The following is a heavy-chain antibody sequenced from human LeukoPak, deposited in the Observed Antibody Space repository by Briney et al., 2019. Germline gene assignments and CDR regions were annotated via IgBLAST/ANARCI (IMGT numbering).Heavy chain of an antibody. CDR3: ARVEGPHYYGSGSYEDWFDP. CDR2: IIPIFGTA. V-gene: IGHV1-69*06. CDR1: GGTFSSYA. D-gene: IGHD3-10*01. Sequence: ASVKVSCKASGGTFSSYAISWVRQAPGQGLEWMGGIIPIFGTANYAQKFQSRVTITADKSTSTAYMELSSLRSEDTAVYYCARVEGPHYYGSGSYEDWFDPWGQGTLVTVSS. J-gene: IGHJ5*02.